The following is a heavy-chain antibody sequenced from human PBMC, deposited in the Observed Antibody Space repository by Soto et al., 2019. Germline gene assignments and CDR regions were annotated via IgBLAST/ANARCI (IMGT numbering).Heavy chain of an antibody. Sequence: QVQLQESGPGLVKPSQTLSLTCTVSGGSISSGGYYWSWIRQHPGKGLEWIGYIYYSGSTYYNPSLKSRVTISVDTSKNQFALKLSSVTDADTAVYYCAREYRSSPQGNDAFDIWGQGTMVTVSS. D-gene: IGHD6-13*01. CDR2: IYYSGST. CDR3: AREYRSSPQGNDAFDI. CDR1: GGSISSGGYY. V-gene: IGHV4-31*03. J-gene: IGHJ3*02.